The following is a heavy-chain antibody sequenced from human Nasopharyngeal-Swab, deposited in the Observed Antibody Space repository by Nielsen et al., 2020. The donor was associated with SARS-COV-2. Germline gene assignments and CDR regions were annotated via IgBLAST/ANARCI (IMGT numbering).Heavy chain of an antibody. CDR1: GGTFSSYA. V-gene: IGHV1-69*13. CDR3: AKDVNSGWQGYYFDY. J-gene: IGHJ4*02. CDR2: IIPIFGTA. Sequence: SVKVSCKASGGTFSSYAISWVRQAPGQGLEWMGGIIPIFGTANYAQKFQGRVTITADESTSTAYMELSSLRSEDTAVYYCAKDVNSGWQGYYFDYWGQGSLVTVSS. D-gene: IGHD6-25*01.